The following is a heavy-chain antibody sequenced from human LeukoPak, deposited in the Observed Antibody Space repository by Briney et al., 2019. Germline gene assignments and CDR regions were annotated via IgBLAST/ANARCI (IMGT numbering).Heavy chain of an antibody. CDR1: GGTFSSYA. V-gene: IGHV1-69*13. CDR2: IIPIFGTA. J-gene: IGHJ3*02. D-gene: IGHD1-26*01. Sequence: SVKVSCKASGGTFSSYAISWVRQAPGQGLEGMGGIIPIFGTANYAQKFQGRVTITADESTSTAYMELSSLRSEDTAVYYCARGTHIVGARDAFDIWGQGTMVTVSS. CDR3: ARGTHIVGARDAFDI.